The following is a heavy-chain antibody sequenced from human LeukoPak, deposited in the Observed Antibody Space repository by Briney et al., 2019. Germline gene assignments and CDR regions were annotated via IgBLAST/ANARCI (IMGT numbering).Heavy chain of an antibody. CDR1: GGAFSSYA. Sequence: SVKVSCKASGGAFSSYAISWVRQAPGQGLEWMGGIIPIFGTANYAQKFQGRVTITADKSTSTAYMELSSLRSEDTAVYYCARGRGVGYCSGGSCYSNYYYYMDVWGKGTTVTVSS. CDR2: IIPIFGTA. CDR3: ARGRGVGYCSGGSCYSNYYYYMDV. V-gene: IGHV1-69*06. D-gene: IGHD2-15*01. J-gene: IGHJ6*03.